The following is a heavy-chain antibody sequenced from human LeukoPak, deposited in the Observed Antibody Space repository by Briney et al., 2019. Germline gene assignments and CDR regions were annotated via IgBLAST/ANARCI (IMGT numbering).Heavy chain of an antibody. J-gene: IGHJ4*02. CDR2: IKEDESAK. CDR1: GFTFRSYW. CDR3: ARDVGGRLDY. V-gene: IGHV3-7*01. Sequence: GGSLRLSCAASGFTFRSYWMAWVRQAPGKGLEWVANIKEDESAKHQADSVKGRFTISRDNAQNSVYLQMSSLRGEDTAVYYCARDVGGRLDYWGQGTLVTVSS.